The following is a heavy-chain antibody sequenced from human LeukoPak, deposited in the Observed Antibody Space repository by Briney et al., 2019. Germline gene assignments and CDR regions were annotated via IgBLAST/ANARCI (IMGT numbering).Heavy chain of an antibody. D-gene: IGHD6-6*01. J-gene: IGHJ4*02. CDR2: IHHSGST. Sequence: ASETLSLTCTVSGYSISSGYYWGWIRQPPGKGLEWIGNIHHSGSTYYNPSLKSRVTISVDTSKNQFSLKLSSVTATDTAVYYCARHRGSSSNFDYWGQGTLVTVSS. CDR1: GYSISSGYY. V-gene: IGHV4-38-2*02. CDR3: ARHRGSSSNFDY.